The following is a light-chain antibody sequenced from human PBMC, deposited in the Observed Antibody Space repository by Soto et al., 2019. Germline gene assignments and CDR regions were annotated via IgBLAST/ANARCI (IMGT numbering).Light chain of an antibody. V-gene: IGLV2-8*01. J-gene: IGLJ3*02. CDR2: EVS. CDR1: SSDVGGYKY. Sequence: QSALTQPASVSGSLGQSITISCTGSSSDVGGYKYVSWYQQHPGKAPKLMIYEVSKRPSGVPDRFSGSKSGNTASLTVSGLQAEDEADYYCSSYAGRNNWVFGGGTKLTVL. CDR3: SSYAGRNNWV.